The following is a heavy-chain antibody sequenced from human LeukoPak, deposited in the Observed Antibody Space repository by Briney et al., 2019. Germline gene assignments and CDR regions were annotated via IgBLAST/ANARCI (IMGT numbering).Heavy chain of an antibody. D-gene: IGHD6-13*01. Sequence: SQTLSLTCTVSGGSISSGSYFWTWIRQPAGKGLEWIGRIYTSGSTNYNSSLKSRVTMSVDTSKNQFSLNLTSVTAADTAVYYCARESTAAGSTRGLDYWGQGTLVTVSS. CDR3: ARESTAAGSTRGLDY. CDR1: GGSISSGSYF. V-gene: IGHV4-61*02. J-gene: IGHJ4*02. CDR2: IYTSGST.